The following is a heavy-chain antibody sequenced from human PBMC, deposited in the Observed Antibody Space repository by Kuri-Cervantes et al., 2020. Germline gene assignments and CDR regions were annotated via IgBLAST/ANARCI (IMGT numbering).Heavy chain of an antibody. CDR3: ARDGSSSGYSRYGMDV. CDR2: IKQEEKDE. Sequence: GESLKISCAASGFTFSNYWMQWVRQAPGKGLEWVASIKQEEKDENYADSVKGRFTISRDNAKNSLYLQMNSLRAEDTAVYYCARDGSSSGYSRYGMDVWGQGTTVTVSS. J-gene: IGHJ6*02. D-gene: IGHD3-22*01. V-gene: IGHV3-7*01. CDR1: GFTFSNYW.